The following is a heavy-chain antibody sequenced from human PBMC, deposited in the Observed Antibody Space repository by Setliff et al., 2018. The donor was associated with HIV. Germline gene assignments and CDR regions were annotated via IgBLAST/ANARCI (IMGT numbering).Heavy chain of an antibody. CDR1: GDSITNDDYY. CDR2: IQYNGRT. V-gene: IGHV4-39*01. CDR3: ARYTSKLDWFDP. D-gene: IGHD2-2*02. Sequence: PSETLSLTCTVSGDSITNDDYYWGWIRQPPGKGREWIAIIQYNGRTYYDPSLKSRVTIFVDTSKTQFYLKLRSVTASDTAVYYCARYTSKLDWFDPWGQGTLVTVSS. J-gene: IGHJ5*02.